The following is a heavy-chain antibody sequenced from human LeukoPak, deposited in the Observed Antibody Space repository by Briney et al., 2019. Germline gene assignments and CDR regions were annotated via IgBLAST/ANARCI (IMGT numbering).Heavy chain of an antibody. CDR2: IYWNEDK. Sequence: SGPTLVNPTHTLTLTCTFSGFALITSGVGVGWLRQPPGNALEWLGLIYWNEDKRYNPSRQSRLTITKDHSQSQVVLKMTNMDPEDRATYYCAQRPRVRGVMWGYRGPGNLVNVSS. CDR3: AQRPRVRGVMWGY. CDR1: GFALITSGVG. J-gene: IGHJ4*02. V-gene: IGHV2-5*01. D-gene: IGHD3-10*01.